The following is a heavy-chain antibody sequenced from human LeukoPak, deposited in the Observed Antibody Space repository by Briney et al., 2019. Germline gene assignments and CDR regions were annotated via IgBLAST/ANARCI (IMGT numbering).Heavy chain of an antibody. V-gene: IGHV1-8*01. CDR3: ARAVRDGYDVDY. CDR2: MNPNSGNT. Sequence: ASVKVSFKASGYTFTSYDINWVRQATGQGLEWMGWMNPNSGNTGYAQKFQGRVTMTRNTSISTAYMELSSLRSEDTAVYYCARAVRDGYDVDYWGQGTLVTVSS. CDR1: GYTFTSYD. D-gene: IGHD5-24*01. J-gene: IGHJ4*02.